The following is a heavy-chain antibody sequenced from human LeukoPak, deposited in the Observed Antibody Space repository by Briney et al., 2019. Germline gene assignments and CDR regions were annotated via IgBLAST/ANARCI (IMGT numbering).Heavy chain of an antibody. Sequence: GGSLRLFCAASGFILSNYGMHWVRRASGEGLEWVAVIWYDGSNKYYADSVKGRFTISRDNSMNTLYLQMNSLRAEDTAVYYCARDPRIGYCSGGTCSFLDYWGQGTLVTVSS. D-gene: IGHD2-15*01. CDR2: IWYDGSNK. V-gene: IGHV3-33*01. CDR3: ARDPRIGYCSGGTCSFLDY. CDR1: GFILSNYG. J-gene: IGHJ4*02.